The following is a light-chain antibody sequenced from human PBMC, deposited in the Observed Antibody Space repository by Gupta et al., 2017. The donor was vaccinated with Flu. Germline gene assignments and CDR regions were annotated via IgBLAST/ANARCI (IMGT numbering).Light chain of an antibody. CDR1: QNINKY. J-gene: IGKJ2*03. CDR2: SVS. Sequence: DIHITQSPSSLSASVGDRVTITCRASQNINKYLNWYQQRPGKAPEVLVYSVSSLQTGVPSRFSGSGSGTQFTLTISSLQPADFATYYCQQTYSIPDSFGQGTKLEV. V-gene: IGKV1-39*01. CDR3: QQTYSIPDS.